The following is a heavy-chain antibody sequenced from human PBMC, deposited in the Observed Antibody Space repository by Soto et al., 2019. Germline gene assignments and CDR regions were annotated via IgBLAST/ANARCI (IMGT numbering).Heavy chain of an antibody. D-gene: IGHD6-19*01. V-gene: IGHV4-34*02. J-gene: IGHJ4*02. CDR2: ISHSGSR. CDR1: GGSFSGYF. CDR3: ARGLAYDRPITVAEPFDS. Sequence: QVQLQQWGAGLLKASETLSLTCVVSGGSFSGYFWTWIRQSPGRGLEWIGEISHSGSRNYNPAFQSRVIISVDSSKSHVPLKLSSVTAADSATYFCARGLAYDRPITVAEPFDSWGQGTLVTVSS.